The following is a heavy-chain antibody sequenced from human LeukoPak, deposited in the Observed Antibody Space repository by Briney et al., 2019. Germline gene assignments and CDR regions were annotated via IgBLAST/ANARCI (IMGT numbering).Heavy chain of an antibody. D-gene: IGHD3-3*01. Sequence: SETLSLTCTVSGGSISSGDYYWSWIRQPPGKGLEWIGYIYHSGSTYYNPSLKSRVTISVDRSKNQFSLKLSSVTAADTAVYYCARDQKVVFGGYYYMDVWGKGTTVTVSS. J-gene: IGHJ6*03. CDR2: IYHSGST. CDR1: GGSISSGDYY. CDR3: ARDQKVVFGGYYYMDV. V-gene: IGHV4-30-2*01.